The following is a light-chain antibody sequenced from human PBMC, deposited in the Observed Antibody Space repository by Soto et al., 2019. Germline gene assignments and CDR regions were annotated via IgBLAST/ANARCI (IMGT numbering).Light chain of an antibody. V-gene: IGKV3-20*01. J-gene: IGKJ1*01. CDR3: QQYNSYS. CDR1: QRVSNNY. CDR2: GAS. Sequence: EIVLTQSPGTLSLSPGERATLSVRARQRVSNNYLACYQPKPGHAPRLLIYGASNMATGIPDRFSGSGSGTDFTLTISSLQPDDFATYYCQQYNSYSFGQGTKVDI.